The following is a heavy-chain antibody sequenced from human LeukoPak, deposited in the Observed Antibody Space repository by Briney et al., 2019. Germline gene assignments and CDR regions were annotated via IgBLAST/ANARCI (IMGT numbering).Heavy chain of an antibody. Sequence: PGESLKISCKGSGYSFTSYWIGWVRQLPGKGLEWMWIIYPGDSDTRYSPSFQGQVTISADKSISTAYLQWSSLKASGTAMYYCASTGTVDYDAFDIWGQGTMVTVSS. J-gene: IGHJ3*02. CDR1: GYSFTSYW. D-gene: IGHD4-23*01. CDR3: ASTGTVDYDAFDI. CDR2: IYPGDSDT. V-gene: IGHV5-51*01.